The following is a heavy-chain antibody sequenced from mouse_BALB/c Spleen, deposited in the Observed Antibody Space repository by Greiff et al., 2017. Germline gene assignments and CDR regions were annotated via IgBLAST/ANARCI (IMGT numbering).Heavy chain of an antibody. CDR1: GFNIKDYY. D-gene: IGHD2-3*01. V-gene: IGHV14-1*02. CDR2: IDPENGNT. CDR3: AVYDGVSYFDV. Sequence: VQLQQSGAELVRPGALVKLSCKASGFNIKDYYMHWVKQRPEQGLEWIGWIDPENGNTIYDPKFQGKASITADTSSNTAYLQLSSLTSEDTAVYYSAVYDGVSYFDVWGAGTTVTVSS. J-gene: IGHJ1*01.